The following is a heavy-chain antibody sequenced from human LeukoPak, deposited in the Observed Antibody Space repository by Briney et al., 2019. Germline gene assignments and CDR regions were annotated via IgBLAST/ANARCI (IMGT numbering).Heavy chain of an antibody. V-gene: IGHV3-48*01. CDR1: GFTFSDYS. J-gene: IGHJ4*02. CDR2: ISSSSTTI. Sequence: PGGSLRLSCAASGFTFSDYSINWVRQAPGKGLEWISYISSSSTTIYYADSVKGRFTISRDNAKNSLFLKMNSLRAEDTAVYYCAGDFNKQFRDWGQGTLVTVSS. CDR3: AGDFNKQFRD. D-gene: IGHD5-24*01.